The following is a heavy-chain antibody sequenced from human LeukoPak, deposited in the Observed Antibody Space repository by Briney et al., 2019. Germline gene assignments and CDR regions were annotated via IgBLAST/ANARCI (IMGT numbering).Heavy chain of an antibody. Sequence: GGSLRLSCAASGFTFSSYWMSWVRQAPGKGLEWVSSISNIGTYIYYPDSLKGRFTISRDNAKNSVYLQMNSLRAEDTAMYYCARLNSGSTSYYFDYWGQGTLVTVSS. CDR1: GFTFSSYW. CDR3: ARLNSGSTSYYFDY. V-gene: IGHV3-21*01. J-gene: IGHJ4*02. D-gene: IGHD6-19*01. CDR2: ISNIGTYI.